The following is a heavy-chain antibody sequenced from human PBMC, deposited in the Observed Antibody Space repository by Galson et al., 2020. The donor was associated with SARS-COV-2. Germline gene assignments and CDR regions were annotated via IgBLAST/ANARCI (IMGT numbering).Heavy chain of an antibody. V-gene: IGHV3-9*01. Sequence: GGSLRLSCAASGFTFDDYAMHWVRQAPGKGLEWVSGISWNSGSIGYADSVKGRFTISRDNARNSLYLQMNSLRAEDTALYYCAKAREYSSSSFPDYWGQGTLVTVSS. J-gene: IGHJ4*02. D-gene: IGHD6-6*01. CDR1: GFTFDDYA. CDR3: AKAREYSSSSFPDY. CDR2: ISWNSGSI.